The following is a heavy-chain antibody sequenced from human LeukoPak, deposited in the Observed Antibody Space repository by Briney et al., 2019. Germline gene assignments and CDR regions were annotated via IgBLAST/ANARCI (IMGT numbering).Heavy chain of an antibody. V-gene: IGHV3-23*01. CDR3: AKVSYYDFWSGYLTFDY. Sequence: GGSLRLSCAASGFTFSSYAMSWVRQAPGKGLEWVSAISGSGGSTYCADSVKGRFTISRDNSKNTLYLQMNSLRAEDTAVYYCAKVSYYDFWSGYLTFDYWGQGTLVTVSS. J-gene: IGHJ4*02. D-gene: IGHD3-3*01. CDR1: GFTFSSYA. CDR2: ISGSGGST.